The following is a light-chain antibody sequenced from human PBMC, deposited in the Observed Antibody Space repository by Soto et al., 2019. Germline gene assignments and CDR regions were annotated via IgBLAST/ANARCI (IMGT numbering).Light chain of an antibody. CDR3: CSNAGSHSFF. CDR2: EVT. Sequence: QSVLTQPPSASGSPGQSVTISCTGTSRDVGGYKYVSWYQQHPGKAPKLIIYEVTKRPSGVPDRFSGSKSGNTASLTVSGLQADDEADYFCCSNAGSHSFFFGAGTQLTVL. J-gene: IGLJ7*01. V-gene: IGLV2-8*01. CDR1: SRDVGGYKY.